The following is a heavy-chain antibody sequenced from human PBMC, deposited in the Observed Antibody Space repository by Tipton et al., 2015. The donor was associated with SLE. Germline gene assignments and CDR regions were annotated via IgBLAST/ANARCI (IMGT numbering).Heavy chain of an antibody. CDR3: ARNVVEVGLAMVQGVMTQVVYYHGMDV. V-gene: IGHV4-61*09. D-gene: IGHD3-10*01. CDR2: IYTTGDT. CDR1: GGSINSGDYY. Sequence: LRLSCTVSGGSINSGDYYWTWIRQPAGKGLEWIGHIYTTGDTDYSPSLKSRATISIVMSKNQCSLKLSSVTAADTAVYYCARNVVEVGLAMVQGVMTQVVYYHGMDVWGQGTSVTVSS. J-gene: IGHJ6*02.